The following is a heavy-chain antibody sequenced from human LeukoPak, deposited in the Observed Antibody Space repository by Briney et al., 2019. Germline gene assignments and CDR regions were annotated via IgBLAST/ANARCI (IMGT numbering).Heavy chain of an antibody. Sequence: GGSLRLSCAASGFSFSNHYMRWIRQAPGKGLEWVANINEDGSNKSHLGSVKGRFTVSRDNARNALYLQMNSLRVEDTAVYYCTRVIVAVPGYFDYFDFWGQGALVTVSS. D-gene: IGHD6-19*01. V-gene: IGHV3-7*01. CDR3: TRVIVAVPGYFDYFDF. J-gene: IGHJ4*02. CDR2: INEDGSNK. CDR1: GFSFSNHY.